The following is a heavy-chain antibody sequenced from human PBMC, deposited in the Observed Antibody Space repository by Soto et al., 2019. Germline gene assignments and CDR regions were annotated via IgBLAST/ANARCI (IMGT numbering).Heavy chain of an antibody. CDR2: INHSGST. Sequence: SETLSLTCAVYGGSFIGYYWSWIRQPPGKGLEWIGEINHSGSTNYNPSLKSRVTISVDTSKNQFSLKLSSVTAADTAVYYCARGYYDSSGYSPLFDYWGQGTLVTVSS. CDR1: GGSFIGYY. D-gene: IGHD3-22*01. CDR3: ARGYYDSSGYSPLFDY. V-gene: IGHV4-34*01. J-gene: IGHJ4*02.